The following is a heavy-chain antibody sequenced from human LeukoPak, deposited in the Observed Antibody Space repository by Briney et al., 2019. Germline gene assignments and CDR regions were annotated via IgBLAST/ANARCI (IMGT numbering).Heavy chain of an antibody. CDR2: ISGDGGST. D-gene: IGHD6-13*01. Sequence: TGGPLRLPCAASEFIFDDFAMHWVRQAPGKGPEWVPLISGDGGSTYYADSVKGRFTISRDNGRNSLYLQMKRLRTEDTALYYCAKDIGWYGSTWYYNYAMDVWGQGTTVTVSS. V-gene: IGHV3-43*02. J-gene: IGHJ6*02. CDR1: EFIFDDFA. CDR3: AKDIGWYGSTWYYNYAMDV.